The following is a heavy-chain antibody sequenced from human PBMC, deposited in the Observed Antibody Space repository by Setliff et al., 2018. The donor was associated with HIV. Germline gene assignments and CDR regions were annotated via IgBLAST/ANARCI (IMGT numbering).Heavy chain of an antibody. D-gene: IGHD3-10*01. CDR1: GGSISSGSYY. Sequence: KPSETLSLTCTVSGGSISSGSYYWSWIRQPAGKGLEWIGRTYTSGSTNYNPSLKSRVTISVDTSKNQFSLELSSVTAADTAVYSCARDPWFGELSDAFDIWGQGTMVTVSS. CDR2: TYTSGST. J-gene: IGHJ3*02. CDR3: ARDPWFGELSDAFDI. V-gene: IGHV4-61*02.